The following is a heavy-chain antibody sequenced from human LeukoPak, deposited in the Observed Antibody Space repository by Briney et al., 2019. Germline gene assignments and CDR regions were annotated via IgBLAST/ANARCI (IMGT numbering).Heavy chain of an antibody. V-gene: IGHV1-2*02. CDR2: INPKNGGT. J-gene: IGHJ4*02. D-gene: IGHD3-22*01. Sequence: ASVRVSCKASGNTFTAFYIHWVRQAPGQGLEWMGWINPKNGGTDSAQKFQGRVTLTRDTSISTVYMELSRLRSDDAAIYYCVSHSSDYYRLYYFDYWGQGTLVTVTS. CDR3: VSHSSDYYRLYYFDY. CDR1: GNTFTAFY.